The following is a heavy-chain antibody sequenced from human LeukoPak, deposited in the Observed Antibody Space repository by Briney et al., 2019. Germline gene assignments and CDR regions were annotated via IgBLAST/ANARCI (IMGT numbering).Heavy chain of an antibody. CDR2: INHSGST. D-gene: IGHD3-22*01. Sequence: PSETLSLTCAVYGGSFSGHYWSWIRQPPGKGLEWIGEINHSGSTNYNPSLKSRVTILVDTSKNQFSLELSSVTAADTAVYYCAREVQHYAGSVYDHDAFDIWGQGTMVTVSS. CDR3: AREVQHYAGSVYDHDAFDI. V-gene: IGHV4-34*01. CDR1: GGSFSGHY. J-gene: IGHJ3*02.